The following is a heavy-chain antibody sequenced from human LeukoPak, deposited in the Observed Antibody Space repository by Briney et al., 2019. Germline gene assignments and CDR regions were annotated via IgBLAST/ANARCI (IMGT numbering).Heavy chain of an antibody. CDR1: DDSISSSTYY. CDR2: IHYSGST. V-gene: IGHV4-61*05. CDR3: ARTTEGGYSGYFYYYYMDV. J-gene: IGHJ6*03. D-gene: IGHD5-12*01. Sequence: SDTLSLTCIISDDSISSSTYYWGWIRQPPGKGLEWIGYIHYSGSTNYKSSLKSRVTISVDTSKNHFSLKLSSVTAADTAVYYCARTTEGGYSGYFYYYYMDVWGKGTTVTISS.